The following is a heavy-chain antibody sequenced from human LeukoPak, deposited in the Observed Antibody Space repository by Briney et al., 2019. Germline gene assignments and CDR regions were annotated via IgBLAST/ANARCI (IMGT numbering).Heavy chain of an antibody. Sequence: GGSLRLXCAASGFTFSSYGMHWVRQASGKGLEWVGRIRSKSNNYATAYGASVKGRFTISRDDSKNTTYLQMNSLKTEDTAVYYCTGQGTSGYWGQGTLVTVSS. D-gene: IGHD1-26*01. V-gene: IGHV3-73*01. J-gene: IGHJ4*02. CDR3: TGQGTSGY. CDR2: IRSKSNNYAT. CDR1: GFTFSSYG.